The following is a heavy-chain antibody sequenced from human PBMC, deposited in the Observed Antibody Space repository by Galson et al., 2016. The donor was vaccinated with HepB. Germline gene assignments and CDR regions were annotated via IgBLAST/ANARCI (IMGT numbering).Heavy chain of an antibody. D-gene: IGHD3-22*01. CDR2: IKSKTSGGTA. J-gene: IGHJ4*02. V-gene: IGHV3-15*01. CDR1: GFTFSKAW. Sequence: SLRLSCAASGFTFSKAWMSWFRQAPGKGLEWVGRIKSKTSGGTADYAAPVKGRFTISRDDSKNSLSLQMNSLKTEDTAVYYCTTGSVDDIIPVVVTDAGDHWGQGTLVTVSS. CDR3: TTGSVDDIIPVVVTDAGDH.